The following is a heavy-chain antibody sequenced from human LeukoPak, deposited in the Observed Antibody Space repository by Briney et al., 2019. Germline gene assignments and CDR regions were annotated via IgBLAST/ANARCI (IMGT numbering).Heavy chain of an antibody. CDR3: ASLYSSGWNYFDY. D-gene: IGHD6-19*01. Sequence: PSETLSLTCSVSGGSISSRSHYWGWIRQPPGKGLEWIGSIYYSGSTYYNPSLRSRLTISVDTSKNQFSLKLASVTAADTAVYYCASLYSSGWNYFDYWGQGTLVTVSS. J-gene: IGHJ4*02. V-gene: IGHV4-39*01. CDR2: IYYSGST. CDR1: GGSISSRSHY.